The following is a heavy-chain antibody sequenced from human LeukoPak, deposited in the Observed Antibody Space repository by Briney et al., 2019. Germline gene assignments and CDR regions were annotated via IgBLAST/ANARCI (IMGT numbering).Heavy chain of an antibody. CDR1: GGSIRNYY. Sequence: ASETLSLTCSVSGGSIRNYYWTWIRQPPGKGLEWIGYIFYSGSTNYNPSLKSRVTISLDTSKNHFSLKLNSVTAADTAVYYCASSSSGSYYNWFDIWGQGTMVTVAS. CDR3: ASSSSGSYYNWFDI. D-gene: IGHD3-10*01. J-gene: IGHJ3*02. V-gene: IGHV4-59*13. CDR2: IFYSGST.